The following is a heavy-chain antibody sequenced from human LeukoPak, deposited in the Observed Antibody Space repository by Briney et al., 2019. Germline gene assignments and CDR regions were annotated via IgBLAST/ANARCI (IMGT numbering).Heavy chain of an antibody. CDR2: IHYSGSS. CDR3: ALAPNF. CDR1: GDSTSNFY. J-gene: IGHJ4*02. Sequence: SETLSLTCTVSGDSTSNFYWNWIRQSPGKGLEWIGNIHYSGSSVYNPSLKSRGTISIDTSRRQFFLKLNSVTAADTAVYFCALAPNFWGPGILVTVSS. V-gene: IGHV4-59*03.